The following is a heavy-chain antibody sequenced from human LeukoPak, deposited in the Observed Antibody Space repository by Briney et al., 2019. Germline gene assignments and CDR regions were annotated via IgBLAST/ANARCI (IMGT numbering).Heavy chain of an antibody. Sequence: SETLSLTCTVSGGSVSSGSYYWSWIRQPPGKGLEWIGYIYYSGSTNYNPSLESRVTISVDTSKNQFSLKLSSVTAADTAVYYCAREKSSTDYFDYWGQGTLVTVSS. CDR3: AREKSSTDYFDY. J-gene: IGHJ4*02. CDR2: IYYSGST. V-gene: IGHV4-61*01. D-gene: IGHD4-17*01. CDR1: GGSVSSGSYY.